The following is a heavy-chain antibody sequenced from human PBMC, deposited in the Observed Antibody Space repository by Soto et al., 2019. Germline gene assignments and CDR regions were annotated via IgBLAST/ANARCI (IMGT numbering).Heavy chain of an antibody. CDR1: GGSISSGGYS. D-gene: IGHD5-18*01. CDR2: IYHSGST. Sequence: PSETLSLTCAVSGGSISSGGYSWSWIRQPPGKGLEWIGYIYHSGSTYYNPSLKSRVTISVDRSKNQFSLKLSSVTAADTAVYYCASTRGYSYAIDYWGQGTLVTVSS. J-gene: IGHJ4*02. V-gene: IGHV4-30-2*01. CDR3: ASTRGYSYAIDY.